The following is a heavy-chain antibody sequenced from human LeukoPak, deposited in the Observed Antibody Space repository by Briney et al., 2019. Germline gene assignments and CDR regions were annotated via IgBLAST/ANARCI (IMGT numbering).Heavy chain of an antibody. D-gene: IGHD3-22*01. Sequence: GESLKISFQGSGCSFTSYWIGWVRRMPGKGLEWMGIIYPGDSDTRYSPSFQGQVTISADKSISNTYLQWSSLKASDTAMYYCARWYYYDSSGYYTRQYNWFDPWGQGTLVTVSS. J-gene: IGHJ5*02. V-gene: IGHV5-51*01. CDR1: GCSFTSYW. CDR2: IYPGDSDT. CDR3: ARWYYYDSSGYYTRQYNWFDP.